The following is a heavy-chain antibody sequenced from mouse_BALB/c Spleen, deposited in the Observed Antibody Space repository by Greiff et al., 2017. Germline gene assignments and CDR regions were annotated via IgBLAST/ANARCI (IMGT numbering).Heavy chain of an antibody. V-gene: IGHV1S81*02. CDR2: INPSNGGT. CDR1: GYTFTSYY. CDR3: TRNRYDGAWFAY. J-gene: IGHJ3*01. Sequence: QVQLQQSGAELVKPGASVKLSCKASGYTFTSYYMYWVKQRPGQGLEWIGEINPSNGGTNFNEKFKSKATLTVDKSSSTAYMQLSSLTSEDSAVYYCTRNRYDGAWFAYWGQGTLVTVSA. D-gene: IGHD2-14*01.